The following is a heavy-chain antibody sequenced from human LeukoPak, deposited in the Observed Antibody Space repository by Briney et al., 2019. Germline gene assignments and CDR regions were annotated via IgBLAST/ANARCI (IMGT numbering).Heavy chain of an antibody. V-gene: IGHV4-39*07. CDR1: GGSISSSSYY. J-gene: IGHJ4*02. CDR2: IYYSGST. Sequence: SETLSLTCTVSGGSISSSSYYWGWIRQPPGKGLEWIGSIYYSGSTYYNLSLKSRVTISVDTSKNQFSLKLSSVTAADTAVYYCARDHSYHYDGSGPFDNWGQGTLVTVSS. D-gene: IGHD3-22*01. CDR3: ARDHSYHYDGSGPFDN.